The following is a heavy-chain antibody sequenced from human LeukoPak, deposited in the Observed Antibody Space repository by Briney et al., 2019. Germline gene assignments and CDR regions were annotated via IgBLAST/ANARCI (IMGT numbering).Heavy chain of an antibody. CDR3: ARGDIVVLLAGIPHNWFDP. V-gene: IGHV1-2*02. CDR2: INPNSGGT. CDR1: GYSFTGYY. D-gene: IGHD2-2*02. Sequence: GASVKVSCKASGYSFTGYYIHWVRQAPGQGLEWMGWINPNSGGTNYAQKFQGRVTMTRDTSISTAYMELSRLRSDDTAVYYCARGDIVVLLAGIPHNWFDPWGQGTLVTVSS. J-gene: IGHJ5*02.